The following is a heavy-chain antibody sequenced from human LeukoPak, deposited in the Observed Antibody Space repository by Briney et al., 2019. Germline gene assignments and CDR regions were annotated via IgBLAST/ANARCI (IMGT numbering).Heavy chain of an antibody. CDR3: ASSYRLRYFDWLPAPIDY. CDR2: IYSGGST. V-gene: IGHV3-66*01. J-gene: IGHJ4*02. D-gene: IGHD3-9*01. Sequence: GGSLRLSCAASGFTFSSYAMSWVRQAPGKGLEWVSVIYSGGSTYYADSVKGRFTISRDNSKNTLYLQMNSLRAEDTAVYYCASSYRLRYFDWLPAPIDYWGQGTLVTVSS. CDR1: GFTFSSYA.